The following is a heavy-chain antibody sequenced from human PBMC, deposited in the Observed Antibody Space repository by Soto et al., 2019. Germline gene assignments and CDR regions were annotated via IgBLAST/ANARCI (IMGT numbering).Heavy chain of an antibody. J-gene: IGHJ4*02. V-gene: IGHV3-15*01. CDR1: GFTFSNAW. CDR3: STDLKSPTLVDY. D-gene: IGHD3-9*01. Sequence: GGSLRLSCAASGFTFSNAWISWVRQAPGKGLEWVGRIKSKTDGGTTDYAAPVKGRFTISRDDSKNTLFMQMNSLKTEDTAVYSCSTDLKSPTLVDYWGQGTLVTVSS. CDR2: IKSKTDGGTT.